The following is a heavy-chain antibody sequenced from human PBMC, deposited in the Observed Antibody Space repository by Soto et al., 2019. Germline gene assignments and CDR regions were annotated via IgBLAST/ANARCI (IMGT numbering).Heavy chain of an antibody. CDR1: GFTFDDYT. CDR2: ISWDGGST. J-gene: IGHJ4*02. D-gene: IGHD3-22*01. CDR3: AKAPRGYRGYYRAFDY. Sequence: GGSLRLSCAASGFTFDDYTMHWVRQAPGKGLEWVSLISWDGGSTYYADSVKGRFTISRDNSKNSLYLQMNSLRTEDTALYYCAKAPRGYRGYYRAFDYWGQGTLVTVSS. V-gene: IGHV3-43*01.